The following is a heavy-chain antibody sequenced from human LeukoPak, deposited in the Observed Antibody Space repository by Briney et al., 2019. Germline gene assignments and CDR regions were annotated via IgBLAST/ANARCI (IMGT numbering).Heavy chain of an antibody. J-gene: IGHJ4*02. CDR2: IFYAGST. Sequence: SETLSLTCTVSGGSISSYYWSWVRQPPGKGLEWIGYIFYAGSTYYNASLKSRVTMSVDTSKDQFSLRLSSVTAVDTAVYYCARIGPILGAAWVDYWGQGTLVSVSS. D-gene: IGHD3-3*02. CDR3: ARIGPILGAAWVDY. V-gene: IGHV4-59*12. CDR1: GGSISSYY.